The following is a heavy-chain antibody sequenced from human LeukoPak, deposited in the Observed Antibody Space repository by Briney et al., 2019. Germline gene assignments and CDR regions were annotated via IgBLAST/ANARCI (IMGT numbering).Heavy chain of an antibody. CDR1: GFTFSSYG. Sequence: GRSLRLSCAEAGFTFSSYGMHWVRQAPGKGLEWVAVIWYDGSNKYYADSVKGRFAISRDNSKNTLYLQMNSLRAEDTAVYYCAKDRYSYGYAFDYWGQGTLGTVSS. D-gene: IGHD5-18*01. J-gene: IGHJ4*02. V-gene: IGHV3-33*06. CDR3: AKDRYSYGYAFDY. CDR2: IWYDGSNK.